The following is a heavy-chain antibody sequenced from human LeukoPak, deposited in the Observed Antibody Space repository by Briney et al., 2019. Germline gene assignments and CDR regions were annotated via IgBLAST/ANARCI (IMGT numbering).Heavy chain of an antibody. D-gene: IGHD3-3*02. CDR1: GFIVSSNS. CDR3: ARHLRGADF. CDR2: IYSGGST. V-gene: IGHV3-53*01. J-gene: IGHJ3*01. Sequence: PGGSLRLSCAASGFIVSSNSMSWVRQAPGKGLEWVSIIYSGGSTYYADSVKGRFTISRDNSKNTLYLQMNTLRAEDTAVYYCARHLRGADFWGQGTMVSVSS.